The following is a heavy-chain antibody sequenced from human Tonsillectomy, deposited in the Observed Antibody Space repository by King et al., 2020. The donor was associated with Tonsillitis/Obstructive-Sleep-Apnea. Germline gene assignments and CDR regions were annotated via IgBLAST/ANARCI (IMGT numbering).Heavy chain of an antibody. J-gene: IGHJ4*02. CDR3: SRDPNIVVVPAL. D-gene: IGHD2-2*01. CDR2: SRSKAYGGTT. CDR1: GFTFGDYA. Sequence: VQLVESGGGLVKPGRYLRLSCTASGFTFGDYAMSWFRQAPGKGLEWVGFSRSKAYGGTTEYAASVKGRFTISRDDSKSIAYLQMNSLKTEDTAVYYCSRDPNIVVVPALWGQGTLVTVSS. V-gene: IGHV3-49*05.